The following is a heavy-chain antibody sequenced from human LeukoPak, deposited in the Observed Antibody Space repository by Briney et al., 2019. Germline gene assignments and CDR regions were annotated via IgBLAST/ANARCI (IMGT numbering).Heavy chain of an antibody. Sequence: PSETLSLTCAVYGGSFSGYYWSWICQPPGKGLEWIGEINHSGSTNYNPSLKSRVTISVDTSKNQFSLKLSSVTAADTAVYYCARDTRITMVRGVIWWFDPWGQGTLVTVSS. CDR1: GGSFSGYY. CDR2: INHSGST. J-gene: IGHJ5*02. D-gene: IGHD3-10*01. CDR3: ARDTRITMVRGVIWWFDP. V-gene: IGHV4-34*01.